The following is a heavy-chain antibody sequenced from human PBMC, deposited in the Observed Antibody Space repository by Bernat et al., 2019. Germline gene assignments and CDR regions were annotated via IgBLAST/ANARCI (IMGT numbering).Heavy chain of an antibody. Sequence: EVQLVESGGDLVKPGGSLRLSCASSGFTFSSSWMSWVRQAPGRGLEWVGRIKSKADGETTDYAAPVKGRFTISRDDSINTLYMQMNSLKSEDTAVYYCAADTVVPLVQIDHWGQGTLVTVSS. CDR3: AADTVVPLVQIDH. J-gene: IGHJ4*02. CDR2: IKSKADGETT. CDR1: GFTFSSSW. D-gene: IGHD2-2*01. V-gene: IGHV3-15*01.